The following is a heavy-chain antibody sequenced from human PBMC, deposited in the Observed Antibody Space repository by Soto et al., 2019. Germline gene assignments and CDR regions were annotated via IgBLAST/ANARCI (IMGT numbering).Heavy chain of an antibody. D-gene: IGHD6-19*01. V-gene: IGHV4-30-4*01. CDR1: GGSISSGDYY. CDR3: ARVAAGGGAVAGNFDY. CDR2: IYYSGST. J-gene: IGHJ4*02. Sequence: PSETLSLTCTVSGGSISSGDYYWSWIRQPPGKGLEWIGYIYYSGSTYYNPSLKSRVTISVDTSKNQFSLKLSSVTAADTAVYYCARVAAGGGAVAGNFDYWGQGTLVTVSS.